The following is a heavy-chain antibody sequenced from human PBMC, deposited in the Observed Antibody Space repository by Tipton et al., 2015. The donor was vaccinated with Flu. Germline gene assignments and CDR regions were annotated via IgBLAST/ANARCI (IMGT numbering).Heavy chain of an antibody. CDR3: ARGGGYDSSGYPSYYYGMDV. V-gene: IGHV3-30-3*01. J-gene: IGHJ6*02. CDR2: ISYDGSNK. D-gene: IGHD3-22*01. Sequence: QLVQSGGGVVQPGRSLRLSCAASGFTFSSYAMHWVRQAPGKGLEWVAVISYDGSNKYYADSVKGRFTISRDNSKNTLYLQMNSLRAEDTAVNYCARGGGYDSSGYPSYYYGMDVWGQGTTVTVSS. CDR1: GFTFSSYA.